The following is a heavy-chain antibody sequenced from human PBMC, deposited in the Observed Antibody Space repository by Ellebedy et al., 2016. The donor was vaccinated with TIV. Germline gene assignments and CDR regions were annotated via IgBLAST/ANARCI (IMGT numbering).Heavy chain of an antibody. CDR3: ARDRAGIEVAAYFDY. D-gene: IGHD6-19*01. Sequence: PGGSLRLSCAASGFTFSDYVMAWVRQAPGKGLEWVAVIWYDGSTQYSADSVKGRFTISRDNSKNTLFLQMNGLRAEDTAVYYCARDRAGIEVAAYFDYWGQGTLVTVSS. V-gene: IGHV3-33*08. CDR1: GFTFSDYV. J-gene: IGHJ4*02. CDR2: IWYDGSTQ.